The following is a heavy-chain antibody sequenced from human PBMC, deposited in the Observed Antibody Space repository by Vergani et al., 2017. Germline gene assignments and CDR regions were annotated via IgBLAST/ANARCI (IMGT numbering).Heavy chain of an antibody. CDR3: AXLNYDILTGYYPSDYYYYYMDV. CDR2: IYYSGST. J-gene: IGHJ6*03. CDR1: GGSISSGGYY. D-gene: IGHD3-9*01. V-gene: IGHV4-31*01. Sequence: QVQLQESGPGLVKPSQTLSLTCTVSGGSISSGGYYWSWIRQHPGKGLEWIGYIYYSGSTYYNPSLKSLVTISVDTSKNQFSLKLSFVTAADTAVYYCAXLNYDILTGYYPSDYYYYYMDVWGKGTTVTVSS.